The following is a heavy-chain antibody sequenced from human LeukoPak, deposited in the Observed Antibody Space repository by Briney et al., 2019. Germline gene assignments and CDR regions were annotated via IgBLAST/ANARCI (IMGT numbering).Heavy chain of an antibody. CDR2: IKQDGSKI. CDR1: GFTFSSYW. J-gene: IGHJ6*02. V-gene: IGHV3-7*01. Sequence: GGSLRLSCAASGFTFSSYWMNWVRQAPGKGLEWVANIKQDGSKIHYVDSVKGRFTISRDNAKSSLYLQMNSLRAEDTALYYCVRAMDVWGQGTTVTVSS. CDR3: VRAMDV.